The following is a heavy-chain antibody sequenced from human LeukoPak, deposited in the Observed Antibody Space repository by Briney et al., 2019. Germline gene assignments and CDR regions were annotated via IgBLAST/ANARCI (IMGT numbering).Heavy chain of an antibody. V-gene: IGHV4-61*01. CDR2: IYYSGST. D-gene: IGHD6-19*01. CDR3: ARFKSQWLVQIDY. J-gene: IGHJ4*02. CDR1: GGSVSSGSYY. Sequence: SETLSLTCTVSGGSVSSGSYYWSWIRQPPGKGLEWIGYIYYSGSTNYNPSLKSRVTISVDTSKNQFSLKLSSVTAADTAVYYCARFKSQWLVQIDYWGQGTLVTVSS.